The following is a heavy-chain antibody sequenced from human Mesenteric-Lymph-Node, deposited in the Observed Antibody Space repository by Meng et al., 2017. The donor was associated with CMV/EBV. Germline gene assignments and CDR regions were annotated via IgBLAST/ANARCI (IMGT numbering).Heavy chain of an antibody. V-gene: IGHV4-39*01. CDR1: SICSSSYC. Sequence: SICSSSYCWGWIRQPPGKGLEWIGTIYFSGSTYYNPSLKSRVTISVDTSKSQFSLKLNSVTAADTAVYYCASLAIYSTGWSSDFDYWGQGTLVTVSS. D-gene: IGHD6-19*01. CDR2: IYFSGST. J-gene: IGHJ4*02. CDR3: ASLAIYSTGWSSDFDY.